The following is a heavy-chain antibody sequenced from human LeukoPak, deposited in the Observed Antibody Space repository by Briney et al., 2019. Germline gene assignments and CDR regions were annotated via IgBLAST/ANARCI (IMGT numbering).Heavy chain of an antibody. CDR3: AKGGRCSGGSCYGEVLG. Sequence: GGSLRLSCAASGFTLSSYAMSWVRQAPGKGLEWVSAISGSGGSTYYADSVKGRFTISRDNSKNTLYLQMNSLRAEDTAVYYCAKGGRCSGGSCYGEVLGWGQGTLVTVSS. V-gene: IGHV3-23*01. CDR1: GFTLSSYA. CDR2: ISGSGGST. D-gene: IGHD2-15*01. J-gene: IGHJ4*02.